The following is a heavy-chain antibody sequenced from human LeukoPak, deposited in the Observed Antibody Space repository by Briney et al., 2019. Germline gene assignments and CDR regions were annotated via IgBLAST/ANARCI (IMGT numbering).Heavy chain of an antibody. D-gene: IGHD6-13*01. CDR2: INHSGST. CDR3: ARKISIAAAGDNWFDP. V-gene: IGHV4-34*01. J-gene: IGHJ5*02. Sequence: SETLSLTCAVYGGSFSGYYWSWIRQPPGKGLEWIGEINHSGSTNYNPSLKSRVSISVDTSKDQFSLKLSSVTAADTAVYYCARKISIAAAGDNWFDPWGQGTLVTVSS. CDR1: GGSFSGYY.